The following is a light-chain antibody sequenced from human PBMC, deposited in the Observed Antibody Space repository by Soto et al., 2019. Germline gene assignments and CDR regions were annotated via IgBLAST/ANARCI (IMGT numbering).Light chain of an antibody. CDR1: QSLLHSNGYNY. CDR3: MQALQTPLT. V-gene: IGKV2-28*01. Sequence: DIVMTQSPLSLPVTPGEPASISCRSSQSLLHSNGYNYLDWYLQKPGQSPQLLIYLGSNRASGVPDRFSCSGSGTEFTLKISRVEAEDVGIYYCMQALQTPLTFGGGTKVEIK. J-gene: IGKJ4*01. CDR2: LGS.